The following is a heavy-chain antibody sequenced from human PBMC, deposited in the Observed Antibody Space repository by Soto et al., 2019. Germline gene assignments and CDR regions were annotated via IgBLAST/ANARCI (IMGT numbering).Heavy chain of an antibody. J-gene: IGHJ4*02. CDR1: GGSFSAYY. D-gene: IGHD6-19*01. Sequence: QVQLQQWGAGLLKPSETLSLTCAVYGGSFSAYYWSWIRQPPGKGLEWIGEINHSGSTTYNPSLKSRVTISEARSKTQLSLKLSAVTAAGTALFYCARGVGCAGVDYWGQGTLVTVSS. V-gene: IGHV4-34*01. CDR3: ARGVGCAGVDY. CDR2: INHSGST.